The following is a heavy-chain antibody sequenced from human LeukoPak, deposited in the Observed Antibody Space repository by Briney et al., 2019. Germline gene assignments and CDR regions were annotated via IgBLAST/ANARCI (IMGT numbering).Heavy chain of an antibody. CDR1: GGSISSYY. D-gene: IGHD5/OR15-5a*01. Sequence: PSETLSLTCTVSGGSISSYYWSWIRQPPGKGLEWIGYIYHSGSTNYSPSLKSRVSISVDKSKNQFSLKLSSVTAADTAVYYCASCLADYYYYYGMDVWGQGTTVTVSS. J-gene: IGHJ6*02. CDR3: ASCLADYYYYYGMDV. V-gene: IGHV4-59*12. CDR2: IYHSGST.